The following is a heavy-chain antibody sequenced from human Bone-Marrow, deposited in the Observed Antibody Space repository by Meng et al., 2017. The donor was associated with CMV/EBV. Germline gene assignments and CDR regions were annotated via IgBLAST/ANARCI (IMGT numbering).Heavy chain of an antibody. D-gene: IGHD2-2*01. J-gene: IGHJ4*02. CDR2: ISWNSGSI. CDR3: AKRDCSSTSCPIDY. V-gene: IGHV3-9*01. CDR1: GFTFDDYA. Sequence: GGSLRLSCAASGFTFDDYAMHWVRQAPGKGLEWVSGISWNSGSIGYADSVKGRFTISRDNAKNSLYLQMNSLRAEDTALYYCAKRDCSSTSCPIDYWGQGTLVTVSS.